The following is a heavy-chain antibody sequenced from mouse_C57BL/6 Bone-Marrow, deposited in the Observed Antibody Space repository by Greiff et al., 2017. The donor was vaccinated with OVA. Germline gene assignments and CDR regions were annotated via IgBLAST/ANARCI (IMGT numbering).Heavy chain of an antibody. CDR1: GYTFTSYW. D-gene: IGHD1-1*01. V-gene: IGHV1-55*01. CDR2: IYPGSGST. CDR3: ASPSITTVVALWYFDV. J-gene: IGHJ1*03. Sequence: QVQLQQPGAELVKPGASVKMTCKASGYTFTSYWITWVKQRPGQGLEWIGDIYPGSGSTNYNEKFKSKATLTVDTSSSTAYMQLSSLTSEDSAVYYCASPSITTVVALWYFDVWGTGTTVTVSS.